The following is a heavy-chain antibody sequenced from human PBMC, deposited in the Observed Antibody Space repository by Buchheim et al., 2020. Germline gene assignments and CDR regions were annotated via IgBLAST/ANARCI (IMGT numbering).Heavy chain of an antibody. CDR3: ARDQGWLQDKYIDY. V-gene: IGHV3-48*03. J-gene: IGHJ4*02. Sequence: EVQLVESGGGLVQPGGSLRLSCAASGFTFSSYDMNWVRQAPGKGLEWVSFISSNGSTIYYADSVKGRFTISRDNSKNSLYLQMNSLRAEDTAVYYCARDQGWLQDKYIDYWGQGTL. CDR1: GFTFSSYD. D-gene: IGHD5-24*01. CDR2: ISSNGSTI.